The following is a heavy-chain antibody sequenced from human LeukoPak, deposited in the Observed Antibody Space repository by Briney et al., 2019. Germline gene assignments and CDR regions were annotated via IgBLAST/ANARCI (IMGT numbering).Heavy chain of an antibody. V-gene: IGHV1-69*05. CDR3: ARRYRSGGSCYADAFDI. J-gene: IGHJ3*02. CDR1: GGTFSSYA. Sequence: ASVKVSCKASGGTFSSYAISWVRQAPGQELEWMGGIIPIFGTANYAQKLQGRVTMTTDTSTSTAYMELRSLRSDDTAVYYCARRYRSGGSCYADAFDIWGQGTMVTVSS. CDR2: IIPIFGTA. D-gene: IGHD2-15*01.